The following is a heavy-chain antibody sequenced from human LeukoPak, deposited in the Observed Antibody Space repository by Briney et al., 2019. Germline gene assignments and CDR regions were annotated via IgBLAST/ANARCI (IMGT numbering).Heavy chain of an antibody. D-gene: IGHD3-10*01. CDR1: GFTFSSYW. Sequence: GGSLRLSCVASGFTFSSYWMHWVRQAPGKGLVWVSRIISDGSSATYADSVKGRFSISRDTSKNTLYLQMNSLRVEDTAVYYCATRRFGELTYWGQGTLVTVSS. J-gene: IGHJ4*02. CDR2: IISDGSSA. V-gene: IGHV3-74*01. CDR3: ATRRFGELTY.